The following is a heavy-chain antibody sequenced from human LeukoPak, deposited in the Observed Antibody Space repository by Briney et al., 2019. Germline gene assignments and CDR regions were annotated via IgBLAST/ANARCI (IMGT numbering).Heavy chain of an antibody. CDR1: GFTFSCSI. CDR3: AWQTGGWFDP. CDR2: IRSKDNNYAT. J-gene: IGHJ5*02. V-gene: IGHV3-73*01. D-gene: IGHD1-1*01. Sequence: GESLRLFCSASGFTFSCSIIHCVRQASGKGLEGVGRIRSKDNNYATLYAASVKGRFTISRDDSKNKAYLQMNSLTTDDTAVYYCAWQTGGWFDPWGQGTLVTVSS.